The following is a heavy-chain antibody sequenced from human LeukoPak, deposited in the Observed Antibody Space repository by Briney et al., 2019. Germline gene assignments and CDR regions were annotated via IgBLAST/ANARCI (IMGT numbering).Heavy chain of an antibody. V-gene: IGHV1-2*02. D-gene: IGHD5-12*01. J-gene: IGHJ5*02. Sequence: ASVKVSCTASGYTFTGYYMHWGRHTPRQGLERMGWINPNSGGTNYAQKFEGRVPMYRDTSISTACMELSRLRSDDKAVYYCARDSLGYRGYDYWFYPCGQGTLVTVSS. CDR3: ARDSLGYRGYDYWFYP. CDR1: GYTFTGYY. CDR2: INPNSGGT.